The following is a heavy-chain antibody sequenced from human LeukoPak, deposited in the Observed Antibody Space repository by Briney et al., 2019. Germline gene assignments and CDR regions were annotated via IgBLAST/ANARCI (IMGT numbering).Heavy chain of an antibody. D-gene: IGHD2-2*01. CDR3: ARVVPAGVYYYGMDV. CDR2: ISGSGGST. J-gene: IGHJ6*02. Sequence: GGSLRLSCAASGFTFSSYAMSWVRQAPGKGLEWVSAISGSGGSTYYADSVKGRFTISRDNSKNTLYLQMNSLRAEDTAVYYCARVVPAGVYYYGMDVWGQGTTVTVSS. V-gene: IGHV3-23*01. CDR1: GFTFSSYA.